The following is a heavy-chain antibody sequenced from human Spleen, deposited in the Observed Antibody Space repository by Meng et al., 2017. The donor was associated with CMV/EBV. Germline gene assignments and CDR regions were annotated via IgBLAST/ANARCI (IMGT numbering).Heavy chain of an antibody. V-gene: IGHV3-21*01. J-gene: IGHJ6*02. Sequence: GESLKISCAASGFTFSGYEMNWVRQAPGKGLEWVSSISSSSTYIYYADSVKGRFTISRDNAKNSLYLQMNSLRAEDTAVYYCARDPPLNSNFYYGMDVWGQGTTVTVSS. CDR1: GFTFSGYE. CDR2: ISSSSTYI. D-gene: IGHD4-11*01. CDR3: ARDPPLNSNFYYGMDV.